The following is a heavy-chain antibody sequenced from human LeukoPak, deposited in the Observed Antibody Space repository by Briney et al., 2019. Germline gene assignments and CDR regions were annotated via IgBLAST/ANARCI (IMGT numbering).Heavy chain of an antibody. CDR2: IVSDGTST. CDR3: ARAFNWNDLGN. Sequence: PGGSLRLACVASGFTVSGSWMRWGRHAPGKGLGWVSRIVSDGTSTNYADAVTGRFTSSRDNAKNTLYLQMNSLRAEDTAVYYCARAFNWNDLGNWGQGTLVTVSS. D-gene: IGHD1-20*01. V-gene: IGHV3-74*01. CDR1: GFTVSGSW. J-gene: IGHJ4*02.